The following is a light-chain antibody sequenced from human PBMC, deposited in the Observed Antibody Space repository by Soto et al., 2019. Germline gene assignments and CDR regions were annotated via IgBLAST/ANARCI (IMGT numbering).Light chain of an antibody. Sequence: EIVLTQSPATLSVSPGERATLSCRATETISTNLAWFQRKPGQPPRLLIYGSSTRATGVPDRFSGSGSGKEFTLIISSLQSEDVALYYCQQYSNWPPAITFGQGTRLEIK. J-gene: IGKJ5*01. V-gene: IGKV3-15*01. CDR2: GSS. CDR3: QQYSNWPPAIT. CDR1: ETISTN.